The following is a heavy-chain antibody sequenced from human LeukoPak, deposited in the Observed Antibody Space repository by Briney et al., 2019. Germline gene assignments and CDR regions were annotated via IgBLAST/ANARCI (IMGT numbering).Heavy chain of an antibody. V-gene: IGHV1-3*01. Sequence: ASVKVSCKASGYTFTSYYMHWVRQAPGQGLEWMGWINAGNGNTKYSQKFQGRVTITRDTSASTAYMELSSLRSEDTAVYYCATPGYCSGGSCYDDAFDIWGQGTMVTVSS. D-gene: IGHD2-15*01. J-gene: IGHJ3*02. CDR3: ATPGYCSGGSCYDDAFDI. CDR2: INAGNGNT. CDR1: GYTFTSYY.